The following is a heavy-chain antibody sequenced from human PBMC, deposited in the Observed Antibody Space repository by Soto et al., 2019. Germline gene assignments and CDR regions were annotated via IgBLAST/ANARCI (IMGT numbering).Heavy chain of an antibody. CDR3: ARSDYVLRYFDWLPNWFDP. Sequence: QVQLQESGPGLVKPSQTLSLTCTVSGGSISSGGYYWSWIRQHPGKGLEWIGYIYYSGRTYYNPSLKSRVTISVDTSKNQFSLKLSSVTAADTAVYYCARSDYVLRYFDWLPNWFDPWGQGTLVTVSS. CDR1: GGSISSGGYY. D-gene: IGHD3-9*01. CDR2: IYYSGRT. V-gene: IGHV4-31*03. J-gene: IGHJ5*02.